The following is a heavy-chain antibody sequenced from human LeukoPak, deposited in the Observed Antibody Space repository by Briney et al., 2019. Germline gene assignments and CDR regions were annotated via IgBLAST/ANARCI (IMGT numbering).Heavy chain of an antibody. Sequence: GGSLRLSCVASGFTFRSYSMNWVRQAPGKGLEWVSSITSSSNYIYYADSVKGRFTISRDNAKNSLYLQMNSLRAEDTAVYYCAGGNFGYWFDPWGQGTLVTVS. CDR2: ITSSSNYI. D-gene: IGHD4-23*01. V-gene: IGHV3-21*01. J-gene: IGHJ5*02. CDR1: GFTFRSYS. CDR3: AGGNFGYWFDP.